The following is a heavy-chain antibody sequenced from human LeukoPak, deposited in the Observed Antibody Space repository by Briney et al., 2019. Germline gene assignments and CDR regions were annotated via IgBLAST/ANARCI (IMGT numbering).Heavy chain of an antibody. D-gene: IGHD2-2*01. CDR1: GGSISSSSYY. V-gene: IGHV4-39*07. CDR3: ARVLSVVPAAIDAFDI. Sequence: SETLSLTCTVSGGSISSSSYYWGWIRQPPGKGLEWIGSIYYSGSTYYNPSLKSRVTISVDTSKNQFSLKLSSVTAADTAVYYCARVLSVVPAAIDAFDIWGQGTMVTVSS. CDR2: IYYSGST. J-gene: IGHJ3*02.